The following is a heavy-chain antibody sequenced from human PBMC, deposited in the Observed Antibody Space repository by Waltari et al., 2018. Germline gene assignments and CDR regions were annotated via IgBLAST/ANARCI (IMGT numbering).Heavy chain of an antibody. J-gene: IGHJ4*02. CDR2: VIPVLGAA. D-gene: IGHD3-10*01. CDR3: AFDGSGSEDYFDF. Sequence: VQLVQSGAAVKKPGSSVKVSCKVSGGTFNNSGISWVRQAPGQGLEWMGGVIPVLGAANYAQKFQGRVIISADESSGTVYMELSSLRSGDTAIYYCAFDGSGSEDYFDFWGQGTLVTVSS. V-gene: IGHV1-69*01. CDR1: GGTFNNSG.